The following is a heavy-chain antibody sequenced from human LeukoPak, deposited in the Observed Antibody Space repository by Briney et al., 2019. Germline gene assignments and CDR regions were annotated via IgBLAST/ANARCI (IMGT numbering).Heavy chain of an antibody. J-gene: IGHJ4*02. V-gene: IGHV3-30*04. D-gene: IGHD5-12*01. CDR1: GFTFSSYA. CDR3: ARDVADY. Sequence: GGSLRLSCAASGFTFSSYAMHWVRQAPGKGLEWVAVISYDGSNKYYADSVKGRFTISRDNSKNTLYLQMNSLRAEDTAVYYCARDVADYWGQGTLVTVSS. CDR2: ISYDGSNK.